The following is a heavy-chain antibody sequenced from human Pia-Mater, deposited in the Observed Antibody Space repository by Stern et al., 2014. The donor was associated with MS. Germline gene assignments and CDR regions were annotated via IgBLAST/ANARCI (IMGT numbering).Heavy chain of an antibody. D-gene: IGHD3/OR15-3a*01. V-gene: IGHV4-30-4*01. CDR2: IYYSGST. Sequence: VQLEESGPGLVKPSQTLSLTCTVSGGSISSGDYYWSWIRQPPGKGLEWIGYIYYSGSTYSNPSLKSRVTISVDTSKNQFSLKLSSVTAADTAVYYCAREGPRTGTLVYWGQGTLVTVSS. CDR1: GGSISSGDYY. J-gene: IGHJ4*02. CDR3: AREGPRTGTLVY.